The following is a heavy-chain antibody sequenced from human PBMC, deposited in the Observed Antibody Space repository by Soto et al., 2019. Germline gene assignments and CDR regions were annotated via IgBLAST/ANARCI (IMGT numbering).Heavy chain of an antibody. CDR3: AKGLLGWTIYDAFDM. CDR2: ISGAGGST. J-gene: IGHJ3*02. D-gene: IGHD3-3*01. V-gene: IGHV3-23*01. CDR1: GFPFGAYA. Sequence: GGSLRLSCGASGFPFGAYAVNWVRQAPGKGLEWVSSISGAGGSTYYADSVKGRFTISRDNSKNTLYLQMNSLRAEDTAVYYCAKGLLGWTIYDAFDMWGQGTMVTVSS.